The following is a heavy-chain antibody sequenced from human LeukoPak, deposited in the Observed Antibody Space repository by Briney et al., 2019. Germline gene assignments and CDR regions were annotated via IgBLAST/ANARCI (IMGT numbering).Heavy chain of an antibody. Sequence: SETLSLTCAVYGGSFSGYYRSWIRQPPGKGLEWIGEINHIGSTNYNPSLKSRVTISVDTSKNQFSLKLSSVTAADTAVYYCARRRGDDSRIYYIKYYYDYYMDVWGKGTTVTVSS. D-gene: IGHD3-10*01. CDR2: INHIGST. CDR1: GGSFSGYY. J-gene: IGHJ6*03. V-gene: IGHV4-34*01. CDR3: ARRRGDDSRIYYIKYYYDYYMDV.